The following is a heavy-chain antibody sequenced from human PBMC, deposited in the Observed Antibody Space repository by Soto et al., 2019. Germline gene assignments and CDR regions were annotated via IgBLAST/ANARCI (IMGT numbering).Heavy chain of an antibody. V-gene: IGHV2-70*01. CDR2: IDWDDDK. CDR1: GFSLSTSGMC. Sequence: SGPTLVNPTQTLTLTCTFSGFSLSTSGMCVSWIRQPPGKALEWLALIDWDDDKYYSTSLKTRLTISKDTSKNQVVLTMTNMDPVDTATYYCARIRRYNWNDLYFDYWGQGTLVTVSS. CDR3: ARIRRYNWNDLYFDY. D-gene: IGHD1-20*01. J-gene: IGHJ4*02.